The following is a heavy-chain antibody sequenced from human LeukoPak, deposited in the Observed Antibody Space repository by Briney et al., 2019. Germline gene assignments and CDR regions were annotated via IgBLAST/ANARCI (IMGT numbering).Heavy chain of an antibody. D-gene: IGHD4-23*01. V-gene: IGHV3-21*01. J-gene: IGHJ4*02. Sequence: PGGSLRLSCAASGFTFSSYAMSWVRQAPGKGLEWVSSISGRGTYIYYADSVKGRFTISGDNAKNSLYLQMNSLRADDTAMYYCAKDIYGGSWPNDYWGQGTLVTVSS. CDR3: AKDIYGGSWPNDY. CDR2: ISGRGTYI. CDR1: GFTFSSYA.